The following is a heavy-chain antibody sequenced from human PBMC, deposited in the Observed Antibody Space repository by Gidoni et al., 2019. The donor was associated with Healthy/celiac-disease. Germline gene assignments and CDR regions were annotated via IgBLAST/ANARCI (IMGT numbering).Heavy chain of an antibody. Sequence: EVQLVASGGGLVKPGGSLRLSCAASAFTFRSYSMNWVRQAPGKGLEWVSSISSSSSYIYYADSVKGRFTISRDNAKNSLYLQMNSLRAEDTAVYYCARDYKKSIVGATNFDYWGQGTLVTVSS. CDR1: AFTFRSYS. V-gene: IGHV3-21*01. J-gene: IGHJ4*02. CDR2: ISSSSSYI. CDR3: ARDYKKSIVGATNFDY. D-gene: IGHD1-26*01.